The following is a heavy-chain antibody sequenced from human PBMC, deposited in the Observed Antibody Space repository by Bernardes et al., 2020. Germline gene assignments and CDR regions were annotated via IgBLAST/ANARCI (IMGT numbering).Heavy chain of an antibody. J-gene: IGHJ4*02. CDR3: VSSNYDYIWGSYRSIPYDY. V-gene: IGHV4-39*01. Sequence: SETLSLTCTVSGGSISSSSYYWGWIRQPPGKGLEWIGRIYYSGSTYYNPSLKSRVTISVDTSKNQFSLKLRSLTAADTAVYYCVSSNYDYIWGSYRSIPYDYWGQGTLVTFSS. CDR1: GGSISSSSYY. D-gene: IGHD3-16*02. CDR2: IYYSGST.